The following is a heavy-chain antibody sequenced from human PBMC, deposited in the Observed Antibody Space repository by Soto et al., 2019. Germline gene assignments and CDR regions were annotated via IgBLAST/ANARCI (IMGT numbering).Heavy chain of an antibody. J-gene: IGHJ4*02. CDR2: VNQDGSNK. V-gene: IGHV3-7*01. Sequence: GGSLRLSCAASGLTFSSFWMSWVRQAPGKGPEWVASVNQDGSNKQYVDSVKGRFTISRDNAENSLYLQMNSLRAEDTAVYYCARDYRADWGPGTLVTVSS. D-gene: IGHD1-26*01. CDR1: GLTFSSFW. CDR3: ARDYRAD.